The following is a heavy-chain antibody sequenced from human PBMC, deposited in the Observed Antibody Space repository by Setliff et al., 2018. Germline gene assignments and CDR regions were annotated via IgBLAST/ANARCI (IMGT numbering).Heavy chain of an antibody. CDR2: IYIRGGT. J-gene: IGHJ5*02. CDR1: GGSITDENSW. Sequence: SETLSLTCTVSGGSITDENSWWAWIRQPAGKRPEWLGLIYIRGGTDYNPSLKSRVTISLDTSRNQFSLNLTSVTAADPAVYYCAVDHVTNIAESGYGYTRIDPWGQGIPVTVSS. V-gene: IGHV4-61*02. CDR3: AVDHVTNIAESGYGYTRIDP. D-gene: IGHD6-19*01.